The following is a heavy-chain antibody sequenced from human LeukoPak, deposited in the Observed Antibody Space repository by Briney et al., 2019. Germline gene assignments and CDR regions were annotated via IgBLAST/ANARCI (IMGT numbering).Heavy chain of an antibody. CDR1: GGSISSYY. CDR2: IYYSGST. CDR3: ASPLGPKDPWVLGY. V-gene: IGHV4-59*08. J-gene: IGHJ4*02. D-gene: IGHD7-27*01. Sequence: SETLSLTCTVSGGSISSYYWSWIRQPPGKGLEWIGYIYYSGSTNYNPSLKSRVTISVDTSKNQFSLKLSSVTAADTAVYYCASPLGPKDPWVLGYWGQGTLVTVSS.